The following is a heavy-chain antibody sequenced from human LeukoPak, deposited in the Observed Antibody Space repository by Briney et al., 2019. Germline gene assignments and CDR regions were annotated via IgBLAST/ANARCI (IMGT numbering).Heavy chain of an antibody. D-gene: IGHD2-2*01. Sequence: GGSLRLSCAASGFTFSSYWMSWVRQAPGKGLEWVANIKQDGSEKYYVDSVKGRFTISRDNAKNSLYLQMNSLRAEDTAVYYCARVICRQGSCEEYWGQGTLVTVSS. CDR1: GFTFSSYW. J-gene: IGHJ4*02. CDR3: ARVICRQGSCEEY. CDR2: IKQDGSEK. V-gene: IGHV3-7*01.